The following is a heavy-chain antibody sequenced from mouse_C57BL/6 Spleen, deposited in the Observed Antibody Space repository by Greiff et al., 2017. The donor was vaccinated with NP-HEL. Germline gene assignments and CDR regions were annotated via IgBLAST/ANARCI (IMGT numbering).Heavy chain of an antibody. CDR3: ARSPFDYDYGWFAY. D-gene: IGHD2-4*01. V-gene: IGHV1-64*01. CDR2: IHPNSGST. Sequence: VQLQQPGAELVKPGASVKLSCKASGYTFTSYWMHWVKQRPGQGLEWIGMIHPNSGSTNYNEKFKSKATLTVDKSSSTAYMQLSSLTSEDSAVYVCARSPFDYDYGWFAYWGQGTLVTVSA. CDR1: GYTFTSYW. J-gene: IGHJ3*01.